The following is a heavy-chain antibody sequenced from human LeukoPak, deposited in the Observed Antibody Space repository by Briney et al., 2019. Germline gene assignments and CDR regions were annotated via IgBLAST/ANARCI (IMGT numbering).Heavy chain of an antibody. Sequence: TSETLSPTCAVYGGSFIGYYWSWIRQPPGKGLEWIGEINHSGSTNYNPSLKSRVTISVDTSKKQFSLKLSSVTAADTVVYYCVTYYFDSSGPKKNYWGQGTLVTVSS. J-gene: IGHJ4*02. CDR3: VTYYFDSSGPKKNY. V-gene: IGHV4-34*01. CDR2: INHSGST. CDR1: GGSFIGYY. D-gene: IGHD3-22*01.